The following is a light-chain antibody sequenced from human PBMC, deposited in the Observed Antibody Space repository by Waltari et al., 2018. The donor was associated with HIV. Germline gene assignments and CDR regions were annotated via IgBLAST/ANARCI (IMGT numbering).Light chain of an antibody. CDR1: TSDVGGYNY. V-gene: IGLV2-14*03. CDR3: SSYRNSTFYV. Sequence: QSVLTQPPSASGTPGQRVTISCTGTTSDVGGYNYVSWYQQHPGKAPRVIIYDVSNRPSGVSDRFSGSKSGNTASLTISGLQAEDEADYFCSSYRNSTFYVFGNGTKVTVL. J-gene: IGLJ1*01. CDR2: DVS.